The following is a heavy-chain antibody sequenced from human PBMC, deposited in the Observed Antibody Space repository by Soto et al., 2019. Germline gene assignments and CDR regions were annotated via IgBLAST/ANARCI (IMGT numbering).Heavy chain of an antibody. CDR2: ISGSGGST. D-gene: IGHD2-2*01. Sequence: GGSLRLACAASGFTFSSYAMAWVRQAPGKGLEWVSAISGSGGSTYYADSVKGRFTISRDNSKNTLYLQMNSLRAEDTAVYYCAKVPRDCSSTSCYYYMAVWGKGTTVTVSS. V-gene: IGHV3-23*01. CDR3: AKVPRDCSSTSCYYYMAV. J-gene: IGHJ6*03. CDR1: GFTFSSYA.